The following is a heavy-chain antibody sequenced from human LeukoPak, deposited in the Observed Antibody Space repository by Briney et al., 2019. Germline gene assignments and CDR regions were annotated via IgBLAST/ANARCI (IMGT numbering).Heavy chain of an antibody. CDR2: ISSSSSNK. V-gene: IGHV3-21*01. D-gene: IGHD6-13*01. CDR1: GFTFSTYS. J-gene: IGHJ4*02. Sequence: GGSLRLSCAASGFTFSTYSMSWVRQAPGKGLEWVSSISSSSSNKYYADSVKGRFTISRDSAKNSLYLQMNSLRAEESAKYYCARDPQPTIAAAGTGFDYWGPGTLVTVSS. CDR3: ARDPQPTIAAAGTGFDY.